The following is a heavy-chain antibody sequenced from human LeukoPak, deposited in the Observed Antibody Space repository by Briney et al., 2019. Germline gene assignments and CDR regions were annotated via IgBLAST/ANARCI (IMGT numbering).Heavy chain of an antibody. V-gene: IGHV1-18*01. D-gene: IGHD3-22*01. J-gene: IGHJ4*02. Sequence: ASVKVSCKASGYTFTSYGISWVRQAPGQGLEWMGWISAYNGNTNYAQKLQGRVTMTKDTSTSTAYMELRSLRSDDTAVYYCARGATYYYDSSGYYQCDYWGQGTLVTVSS. CDR2: ISAYNGNT. CDR1: GYTFTSYG. CDR3: ARGATYYYDSSGYYQCDY.